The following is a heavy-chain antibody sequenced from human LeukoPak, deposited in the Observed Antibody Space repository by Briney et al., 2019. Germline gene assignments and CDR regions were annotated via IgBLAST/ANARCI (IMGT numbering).Heavy chain of an antibody. CDR2: IRYDGSNK. V-gene: IGHV3-30*02. D-gene: IGHD4-11*01. J-gene: IGHJ3*01. Sequence: TGGSLRLSCATSGFSFDDYAMLWVRQAPGKGLEWVAFIRYDGSNKYYADSVKGRFTISRDNSKNTLYLQMNSLRAEDTAVYYCAKDVNDYSRAFDVWGQGTMVTVSS. CDR3: AKDVNDYSRAFDV. CDR1: GFSFDDYA.